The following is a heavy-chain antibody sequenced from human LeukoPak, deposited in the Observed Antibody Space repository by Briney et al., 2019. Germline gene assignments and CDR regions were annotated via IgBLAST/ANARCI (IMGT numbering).Heavy chain of an antibody. CDR2: VVPDSGGT. D-gene: IGHD3/OR15-3a*01. Sequence: GSVTVSCKASGCIFSVFSIHWVRHVPGQGLEWMGRVVPDSGGTSYAQKFRGRVSMTRDTSITTAYMELSGLKSDDKATYFCAAGVWTAYWYDALDVWGQGKIVTVSS. CDR1: GCIFSVFS. CDR3: AAGVWTAYWYDALDV. J-gene: IGHJ3*01. V-gene: IGHV1-2*06.